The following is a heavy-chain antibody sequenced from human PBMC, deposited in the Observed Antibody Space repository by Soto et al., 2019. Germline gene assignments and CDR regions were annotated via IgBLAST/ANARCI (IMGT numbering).Heavy chain of an antibody. CDR1: GGSISSYY. CDR3: ARSSGGGWFAFDY. D-gene: IGHD3-10*01. CDR2: IYYSGST. J-gene: IGHJ4*02. V-gene: IGHV4-59*01. Sequence: TLSLTCTVSGGSISSYYWSWIRQPPGKGLEWIGYIYYSGSTNYNPSLKSRVTISVDTSKNQFSLKLSSVTAADTAVYYCARSSGGGWFAFDYWGQGTLVTVSS.